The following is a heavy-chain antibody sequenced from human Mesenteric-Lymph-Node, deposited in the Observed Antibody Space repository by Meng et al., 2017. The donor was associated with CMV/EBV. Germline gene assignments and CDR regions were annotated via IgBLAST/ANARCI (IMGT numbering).Heavy chain of an antibody. Sequence: GESLKSSCAASGFTFSSYDMHWVRQAPGKGLEWGSYITSSGKTIYYADSVKGRVTISRDNARNSLYLQMNSLRAEDTAVYYCASGSQWELLGYYYYGMDVWGQGTTVTVSS. D-gene: IGHD1-26*01. CDR1: GFTFSSYD. J-gene: IGHJ6*02. CDR3: ASGSQWELLGYYYYGMDV. CDR2: ITSSGKTI. V-gene: IGHV3-48*03.